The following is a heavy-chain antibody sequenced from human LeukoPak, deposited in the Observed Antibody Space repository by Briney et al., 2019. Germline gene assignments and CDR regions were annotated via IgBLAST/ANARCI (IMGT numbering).Heavy chain of an antibody. D-gene: IGHD1-7*01. Sequence: SEILSLTCAVYGESSSGYYWRWIRQPPGKGLEWIGEINHSGSTNYNPSLKSRLTISVDTSKNHLSLKLSSVTAADTAVYYCARGPGTTISYYGMDVWGQGTTVTVSS. J-gene: IGHJ6*02. CDR1: GESSSGYY. CDR3: ARGPGTTISYYGMDV. V-gene: IGHV4-34*01. CDR2: INHSGST.